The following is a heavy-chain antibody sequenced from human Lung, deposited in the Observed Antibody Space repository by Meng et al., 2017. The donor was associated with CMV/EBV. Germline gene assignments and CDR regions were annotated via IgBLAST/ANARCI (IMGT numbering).Heavy chain of an antibody. CDR1: GGTFSSYT. J-gene: IGHJ4*02. V-gene: IGHV1-69*12. D-gene: IGHD3-10*01. CDR2: ITPIFGKG. CDR3: AFGSGSYLGPDY. Sequence: QVVESGGEGKKPGSSVKVSCKASGGTFSSYTINWVRQAPGQGLEWMGGITPIFGKGNNAQRFQGRVTITADESTRTAYMELSSLRSEDTAVYYCAFGSGSYLGPDYWGQGTLVTVSS.